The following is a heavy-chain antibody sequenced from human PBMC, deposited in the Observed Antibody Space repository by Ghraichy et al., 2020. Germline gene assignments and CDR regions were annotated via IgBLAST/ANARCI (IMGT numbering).Heavy chain of an antibody. Sequence: GGSLTLSCAASGFTFSSYAMSWVRQAPGKGLEWVSAISGSGGSTYYADSVKGRFTISRDNSKNTLYLQMNSLRAEDTAVYYCAISSPPSGYSLFDYWGQGTLVTVSS. CDR1: GFTFSSYA. D-gene: IGHD3-3*01. V-gene: IGHV3-23*01. J-gene: IGHJ4*02. CDR2: ISGSGGST. CDR3: AISSPPSGYSLFDY.